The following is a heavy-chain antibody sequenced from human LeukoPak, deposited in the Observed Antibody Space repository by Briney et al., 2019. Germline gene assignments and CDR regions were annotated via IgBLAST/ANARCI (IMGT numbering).Heavy chain of an antibody. CDR2: IYYSGST. D-gene: IGHD1-1*01. CDR1: GGSISSSSYY. V-gene: IGHV4-39*02. CDR3: ARDRLQLQS. Sequence: PSETLSLTRTVSGGSISSSSYYWGWIRQPPGKGLEWIGSIYYSGSTYYNPSLKSRVTISVDTSKNQFSLKLSSVTAADTAVYYCARDRLQLQSWGQGTLVTVSS. J-gene: IGHJ5*02.